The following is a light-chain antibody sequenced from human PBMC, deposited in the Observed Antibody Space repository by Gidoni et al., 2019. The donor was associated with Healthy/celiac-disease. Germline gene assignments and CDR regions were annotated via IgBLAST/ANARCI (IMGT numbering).Light chain of an antibody. CDR3: QKYNSYST. CDR1: QSISSW. CDR2: KAS. Sequence: DLQITPSPSTLSASVGDRVTISCRASQSISSWLAWYQQKPGKAPKLLIYKASSLESGVPSRFSGRGSGTEFTLTISRLQPDDFATYYCQKYNSYSTFGQGTKLEIK. V-gene: IGKV1-5*03. J-gene: IGKJ2*01.